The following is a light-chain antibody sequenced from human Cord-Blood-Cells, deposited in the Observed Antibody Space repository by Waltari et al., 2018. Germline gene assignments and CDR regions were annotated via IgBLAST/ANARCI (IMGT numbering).Light chain of an antibody. CDR3: CSYAGSSTWV. Sequence: QSALTQPASVSGSPGQSITISCTGTSSDVGSYNLVSCYQHHPGKAPELMIYEGSKRPSGVSTPFSGSKSGNTASLTISGLQADDEADYYCCSYAGSSTWVFGGGTKLTVL. J-gene: IGLJ3*02. V-gene: IGLV2-23*01. CDR1: SSDVGSYNL. CDR2: EGS.